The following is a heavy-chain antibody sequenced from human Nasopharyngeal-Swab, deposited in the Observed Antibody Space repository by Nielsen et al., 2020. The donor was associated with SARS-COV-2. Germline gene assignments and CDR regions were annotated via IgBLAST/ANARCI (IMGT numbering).Heavy chain of an antibody. J-gene: IGHJ4*02. CDR2: ISGSGGST. V-gene: IGHV3-23*01. D-gene: IGHD3-10*02. Sequence: VRQAPGKGLEWVSAISGSGGSTYYADSVKGRFTISRDNSKNTLYLQMNSLRAEDTAVYYCAKDPMLGPLDYWGQGTLVTVS. CDR3: AKDPMLGPLDY.